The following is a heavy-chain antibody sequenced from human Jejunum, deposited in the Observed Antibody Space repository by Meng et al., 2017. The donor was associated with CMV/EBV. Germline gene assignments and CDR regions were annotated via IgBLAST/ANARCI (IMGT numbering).Heavy chain of an antibody. CDR2: IKEDGRQK. CDR3: ARAKKTGGDNPDY. J-gene: IGHJ4*02. V-gene: IGHV3-7*01. Sequence: SGFTFSSCWVSWVRQAPGKGLEWVANIKEDGRQKYYVASVRGRFTLSRDNAENSLYLQINSLRAEDTAVYYCARAKKTGGDNPDYWGQGTLVTVSS. D-gene: IGHD4-23*01. CDR1: GFTFSSCW.